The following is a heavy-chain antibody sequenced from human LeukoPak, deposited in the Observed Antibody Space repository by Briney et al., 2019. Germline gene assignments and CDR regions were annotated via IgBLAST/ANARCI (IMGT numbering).Heavy chain of an antibody. Sequence: GGSLRLSCAASGFTFSSYWMSWVRQAPGKGLEWVANIKQDGSEKYYVDSVKGRFTISRDNAKNSLYLQMNSLRAEDTAVYYCAKLGGGHSSSWYDAFDIWGQGTMVTVSS. V-gene: IGHV3-7*01. CDR3: AKLGGGHSSSWYDAFDI. CDR2: IKQDGSEK. CDR1: GFTFSSYW. J-gene: IGHJ3*02. D-gene: IGHD6-13*01.